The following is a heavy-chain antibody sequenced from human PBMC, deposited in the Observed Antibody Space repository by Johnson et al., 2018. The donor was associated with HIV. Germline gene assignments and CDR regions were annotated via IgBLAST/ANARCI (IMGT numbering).Heavy chain of an antibody. J-gene: IGHJ3*02. CDR2: LSYDGSTK. V-gene: IGHV3-30*18. D-gene: IGHD3-16*01. Sequence: VQLVESGGGVVQPGRSLRLSCAASGFTFSTYGMHWVRQAPGKGLEWVVVLSYDGSTKYYADSVKGRFTISRDNSKNTLYMQMNSLRAEDTAVYYCAKDGGGLSFDAFDIWGQGTMVTVSS. CDR1: GFTFSTYG. CDR3: AKDGGGLSFDAFDI.